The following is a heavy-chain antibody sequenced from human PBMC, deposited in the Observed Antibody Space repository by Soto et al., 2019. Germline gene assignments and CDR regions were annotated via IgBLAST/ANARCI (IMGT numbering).Heavy chain of an antibody. V-gene: IGHV3-74*01. Sequence: HPGGSLRLSCAASGLPFGDNWMHWVRQAPGKGLVWVSGISSNGGDTTYADSVRGRFTISRDNAKNTLYLQMNSLRAEDTAVYYCAKVAVIPPHYYYYYMDVWGKGTTVTVSS. D-gene: IGHD2-21*01. CDR2: ISSNGGDT. CDR1: GLPFGDNW. CDR3: AKVAVIPPHYYYYYMDV. J-gene: IGHJ6*03.